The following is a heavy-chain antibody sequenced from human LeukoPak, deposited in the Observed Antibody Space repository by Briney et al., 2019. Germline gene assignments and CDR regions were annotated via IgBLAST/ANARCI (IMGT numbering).Heavy chain of an antibody. Sequence: GGSLRLSCAASGFTFSSYAMSWVRQAPGKGLELVSGVSGSGGSPKYADSVRGRFTISRDNSTNTLYLQMSSLRAEDTALYYCARKLGSGSLNGVDVWGKGTTVTVSS. D-gene: IGHD3-10*01. CDR2: VSGSGGSP. CDR1: GFTFSSYA. V-gene: IGHV3-23*01. J-gene: IGHJ6*04. CDR3: ARKLGSGSLNGVDV.